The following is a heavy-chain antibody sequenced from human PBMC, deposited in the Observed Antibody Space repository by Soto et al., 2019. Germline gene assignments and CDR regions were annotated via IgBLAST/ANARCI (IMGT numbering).Heavy chain of an antibody. J-gene: IGHJ4*02. D-gene: IGHD3-9*01. CDR3: ARNGPVYFDWSETLDY. CDR2: IIPIFGTA. Sequence: SVKVSCKASGFSFTGYYIHWLRQAPGQGLEWMGGIIPIFGTANYAQKFQGRVTITADESTSTAYMELSSLRSEDTAVYYCARNGPVYFDWSETLDYWGQGTLVTVSS. CDR1: GFSFTGYY. V-gene: IGHV1-69*13.